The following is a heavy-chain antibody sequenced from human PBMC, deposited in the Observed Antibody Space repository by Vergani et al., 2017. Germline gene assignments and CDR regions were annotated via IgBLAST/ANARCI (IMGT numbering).Heavy chain of an antibody. CDR3: ARDFPGCSGDSCYSRDWFDP. D-gene: IGHD2-15*01. CDR2: ISAYNGNT. V-gene: IGHV1-18*01. CDR1: GYTFTSYG. J-gene: IGHJ5*02. Sequence: QVQLVQSGAEVKKPGASVKVSCKASGYTFTSYGISWVRQAPGQGLEWMGWISAYNGNTNYAQKLQGRVTMTKDTSTSTAYMELRSLTSDDTAVYYCARDFPGCSGDSCYSRDWFDPWGQGTLVTVSS.